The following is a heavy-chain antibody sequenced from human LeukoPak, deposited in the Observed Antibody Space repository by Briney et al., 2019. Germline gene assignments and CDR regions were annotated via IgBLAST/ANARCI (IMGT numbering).Heavy chain of an antibody. J-gene: IGHJ6*03. Sequence: ASVTVSFTASGYTFTRYYMHWVRQPPGQGLEWMGWINPNSGGTIYAQKFQGRVTMTRDTSISKAYMELSRLRSDDTAVYYCARAVPDCSGGSCYSFYYYMGVWGKGTTVTVSS. V-gene: IGHV1-2*02. CDR1: GYTFTRYY. D-gene: IGHD2-15*01. CDR2: INPNSGGT. CDR3: ARAVPDCSGGSCYSFYYYMGV.